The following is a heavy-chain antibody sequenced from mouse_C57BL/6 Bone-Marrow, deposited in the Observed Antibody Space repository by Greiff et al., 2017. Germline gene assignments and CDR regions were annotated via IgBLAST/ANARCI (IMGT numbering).Heavy chain of an antibody. CDR2: IDPANGNT. Sequence: VQLQQSVAELVRPGASVKLSCTASGFNIKNSYMHWVKQRPEQGLEWIGRIDPANGNTKYAPKFQGKATITADTSSNTADLQLSSLTSEDTAIYYCASGRLRREGFAYWGQGTVVTVSA. J-gene: IGHJ3*01. V-gene: IGHV14-3*01. CDR3: ASGRLRREGFAY. D-gene: IGHD2-4*01. CDR1: GFNIKNSY.